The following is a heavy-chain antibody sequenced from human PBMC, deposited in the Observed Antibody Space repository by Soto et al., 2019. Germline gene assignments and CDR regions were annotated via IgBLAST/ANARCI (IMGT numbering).Heavy chain of an antibody. J-gene: IGHJ3*02. CDR2: ITSASDYI. CDR3: ARVGTGSSTPLDI. CDR1: GFMFTRST. Sequence: AGGSLRLSCVASGFMFTRSTMNWVRQAPGKGLEWASSITSASDYIFYADSVKGRFTISRDNAKNSLYLQMNSLRAEDTAVYYCARVGTGSSTPLDIWGQGTMVTVSS. V-gene: IGHV3-21*01. D-gene: IGHD3-9*01.